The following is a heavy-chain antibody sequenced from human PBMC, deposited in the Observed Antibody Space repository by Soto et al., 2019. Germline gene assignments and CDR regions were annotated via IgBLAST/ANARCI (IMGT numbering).Heavy chain of an antibody. J-gene: IGHJ6*02. CDR2: IYHSGST. D-gene: IGHD2-15*01. CDR1: GGSISSSNW. V-gene: IGHV4-4*02. CDR3: ARAGRGYCSGGSCYSGLHGMDV. Sequence: QVQLQESGPGLVKPSGTLSLTCAVSGGSISSSNWWSWVRQPPGKGLEWIGEIYHSGSTNYNPSLRSRVTISVVRSKNQLSLKLSSVTAADTAVYYCARAGRGYCSGGSCYSGLHGMDVWGQGTTVTVSS.